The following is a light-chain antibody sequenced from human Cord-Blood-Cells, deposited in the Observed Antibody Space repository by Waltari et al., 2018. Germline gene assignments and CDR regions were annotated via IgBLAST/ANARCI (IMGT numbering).Light chain of an antibody. CDR1: SRDVGSYNL. J-gene: IGLJ3*02. Sequence: QSALPQPASVSGSPGQSITISCTGTSRDVGSYNLVPWYQQHPGKAPKLMIYEGSKRPSGVSNRFSGSKSGNTASLTISGLQAEDEADYYCCSYAGSSTSWVFGGGTKLTVL. V-gene: IGLV2-23*01. CDR3: CSYAGSSTSWV. CDR2: EGS.